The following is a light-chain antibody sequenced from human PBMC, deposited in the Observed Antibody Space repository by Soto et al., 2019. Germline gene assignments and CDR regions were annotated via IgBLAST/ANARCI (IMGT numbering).Light chain of an antibody. CDR2: AAS. CDR3: QQSYSNPRT. J-gene: IGKJ1*01. Sequence: DIQMTQSPSSLSASVGDRVTITCRASQSISSYLNWYQQKPGKAPKLLIYAASSLQSGVPSRFSGSGYGTDFTLTISSMKNEDFATYYCQQSYSNPRTFGQGTKVDIK. V-gene: IGKV1-39*01. CDR1: QSISSY.